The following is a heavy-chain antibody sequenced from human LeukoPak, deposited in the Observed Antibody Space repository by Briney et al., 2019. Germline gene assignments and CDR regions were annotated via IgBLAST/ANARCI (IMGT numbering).Heavy chain of an antibody. CDR3: ARLKQHQQIFDS. D-gene: IGHD1/OR15-1a*01. Sequence: PSETLSLTCTVSGGSISNSAYYWGWIRQPPGKGLEWIGSINYDGTTYHNPSLRSRVTISVDTSKNQFSLKLCFVTAADTAVFYCARLKQHQQIFDSGGRGPLVTVSS. CDR2: INYDGTT. J-gene: IGHJ4*02. CDR1: GGSISNSAYY. V-gene: IGHV4-39*01.